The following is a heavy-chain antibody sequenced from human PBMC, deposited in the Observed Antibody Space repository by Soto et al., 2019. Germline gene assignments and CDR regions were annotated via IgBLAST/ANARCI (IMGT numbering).Heavy chain of an antibody. CDR1: GYTFFTYD. CDR3: AGHHGPTTYENWVDP. CDR2: ISTYSGDT. D-gene: IGHD5-12*01. Sequence: QVHLVQSGVEVKTPGASVKVSCQASGYTFFTYDISWVRQAPGQGLEWMGWISTYSGDTKYAQKFQGRVTMTTDTSTTTSYLELRRLRYDDTAVYYGAGHHGPTTYENWVDPGGQGTLVTVSS. V-gene: IGHV1-18*01. J-gene: IGHJ5*02.